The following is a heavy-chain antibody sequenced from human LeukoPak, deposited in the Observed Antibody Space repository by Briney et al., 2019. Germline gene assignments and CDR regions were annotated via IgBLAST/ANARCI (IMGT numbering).Heavy chain of an antibody. V-gene: IGHV1-3*02. CDR2: TNAGNGNT. CDR3: ARGGGIVGATDAFDI. J-gene: IGHJ3*02. D-gene: IGHD1-26*01. CDR1: GYTFTSYA. Sequence: ASVKVSCKASGYTFTSYAMDWVRQAPGQRLEWMGWTNAGNGNTKYSQEFQGRVTITRDTSASTAYMELSSLRSEDMAVYYCARGGGIVGATDAFDIWGQGTMVTVSS.